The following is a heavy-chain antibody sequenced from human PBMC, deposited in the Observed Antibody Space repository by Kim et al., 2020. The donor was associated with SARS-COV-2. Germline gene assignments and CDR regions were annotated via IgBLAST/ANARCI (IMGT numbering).Heavy chain of an antibody. CDR3: ARHTNEEQQLVRGFDN. V-gene: IGHV4-39*01. J-gene: IGHJ4*02. CDR1: GGSVSSGSYY. CDR2: MYKSGSA. Sequence: SETLSLTCTVSGGSVSSGSYYWGWIRQPPGKGLEWIGLMYKSGSAYYNPSLKSRVTISMDTSKNQFSLKLSSVTAADTAVYYCARHTNEEQQLVRGFDNWGQGTLVTVSS. D-gene: IGHD6-13*01.